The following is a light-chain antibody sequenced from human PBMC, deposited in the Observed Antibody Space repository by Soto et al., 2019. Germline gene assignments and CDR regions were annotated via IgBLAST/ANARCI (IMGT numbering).Light chain of an antibody. CDR1: SSDVGAYDY. CDR2: EVT. J-gene: IGLJ3*02. CDR3: SSYAGSSVHWV. Sequence: QSALTQPPSASGSPGQSLTISCTGTSSDVGAYDYVSWYQQHPGKAPKLIICEVTKRPSGVPDRFSGSKSGNTASLTVSGLQAEDEADYYCSSYAGSSVHWVFGGGTKLTVL. V-gene: IGLV2-8*01.